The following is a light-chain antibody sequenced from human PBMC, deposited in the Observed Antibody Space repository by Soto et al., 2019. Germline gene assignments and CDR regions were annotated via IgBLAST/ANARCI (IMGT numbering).Light chain of an antibody. Sequence: CRTNLKRAVGGRGVIIVRASQSSSSWVAWYQQKPGKAPKLLIYEASSLESGVPSLFSRRAADTVCLLTISSLQPDDPTSHFLQRYRSLCTFGLGTKVDIK. CDR2: EAS. CDR3: QRYRSLCT. V-gene: IGKV1-5*02. J-gene: IGKJ1*01. CDR1: QSSSSW.